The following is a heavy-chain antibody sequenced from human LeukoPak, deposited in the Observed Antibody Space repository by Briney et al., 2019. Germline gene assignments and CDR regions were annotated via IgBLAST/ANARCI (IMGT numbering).Heavy chain of an antibody. CDR3: ARHLGGGGYYPNDAFDI. CDR2: IYPGDSDT. Sequence: GESLKISCKGSGYSFTSYWIGWVRQMPGKGLEWMGIIYPGDSDTRYSPSFQGQVTISADKSISTAYLQWSSLKAPDTAMYYCARHLGGGGYYPNDAFDIWGQGTMVTVSS. J-gene: IGHJ3*02. V-gene: IGHV5-51*01. D-gene: IGHD3-22*01. CDR1: GYSFTSYW.